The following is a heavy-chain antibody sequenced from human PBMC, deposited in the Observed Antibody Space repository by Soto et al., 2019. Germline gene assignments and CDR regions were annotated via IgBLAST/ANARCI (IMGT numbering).Heavy chain of an antibody. J-gene: IGHJ4*02. CDR2: IIPIFNST. V-gene: IGHV1-69*06. Sequence: SVKVSCKVSGSRFSNYVISWVRQAPGHGLEWLGRIIPIFNSTKYAQSFQGRVTITADKSTSTASLELSSLRSDDTAVYYCAREGRGKKAGYNGLVSLDYWGQGTLVTVSS. D-gene: IGHD2-2*02. CDR1: GSRFSNYV. CDR3: AREGRGKKAGYNGLVSLDY.